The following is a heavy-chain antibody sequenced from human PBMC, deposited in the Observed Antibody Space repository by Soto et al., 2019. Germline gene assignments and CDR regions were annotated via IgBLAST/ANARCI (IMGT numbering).Heavy chain of an antibody. J-gene: IGHJ3*02. Sequence: LSLTCAVYGGSFSRYYWSRIRQPPAHGLEWTVAINHIGSTHYNPSLQSRLTISVVTSKNQFSLKLRFVTAADSAASYCARGGYDPVWGSYRYTGAFDIWGQGTMVTV. CDR2: INHIGST. V-gene: IGHV4-34*01. CDR1: GGSFSRYY. D-gene: IGHD3-16*02. CDR3: ARGGYDPVWGSYRYTGAFDI.